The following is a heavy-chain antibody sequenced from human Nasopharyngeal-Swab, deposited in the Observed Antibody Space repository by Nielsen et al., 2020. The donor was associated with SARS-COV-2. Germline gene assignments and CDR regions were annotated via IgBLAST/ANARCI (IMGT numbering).Heavy chain of an antibody. V-gene: IGHV3-30*04. D-gene: IGHD5-18*01. Sequence: SRKISGAASGFTFSSYAMHWVRQAPGKGLEWVAVISYDGSNKYYADSVKGRFTISRDNAKNSLYLQMNSLRAEDTALYYCAKDIGVDTAMIDYWGQGTLVTVSS. CDR3: AKDIGVDTAMIDY. CDR2: ISYDGSNK. CDR1: GFTFSSYA. J-gene: IGHJ4*02.